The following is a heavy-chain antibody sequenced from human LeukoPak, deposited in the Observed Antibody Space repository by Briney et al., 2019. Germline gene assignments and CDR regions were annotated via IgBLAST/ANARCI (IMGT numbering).Heavy chain of an antibody. J-gene: IGHJ6*03. Sequence: ASVKVSCKASGYTFTGYYMHWVRQAPGQGLEWMGWINPNSGGTNYAQKFQGRVTMTGDTSISTAYMELSSLRSDDTAVYYCARLYSGYGNYYYYMDVWGKGTTVTISS. D-gene: IGHD5-12*01. CDR2: INPNSGGT. CDR3: ARLYSGYGNYYYYMDV. CDR1: GYTFTGYY. V-gene: IGHV1-2*02.